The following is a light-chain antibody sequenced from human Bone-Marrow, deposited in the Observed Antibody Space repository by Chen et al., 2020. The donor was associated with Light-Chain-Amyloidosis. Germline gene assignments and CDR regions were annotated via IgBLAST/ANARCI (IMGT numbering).Light chain of an antibody. CDR2: WAS. CDR3: QQFYTVPIT. Sequence: DIVMTQSPDSLAVSLGERATINCKSSQSILYSSNNKNYLAWYQQKPGQPPKLLLYWASTRESGVPERFSGSGSWTDFTLTISSLQAEDVAVYFCQQFYTVPITFGGGTKVDLK. J-gene: IGKJ4*01. V-gene: IGKV4-1*01. CDR1: QSILYSSNNKNY.